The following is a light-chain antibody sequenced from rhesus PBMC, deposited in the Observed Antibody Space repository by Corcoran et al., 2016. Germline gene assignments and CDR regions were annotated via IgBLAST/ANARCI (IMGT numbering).Light chain of an antibody. CDR2: GSS. CDR3: QQDYSWPRT. J-gene: IGKJ1*01. V-gene: IGKV3-42*01. Sequence: ELVMTQSPATLSLSPGERATLSCRASQSVSRSLAWYQQKPGEAPKTLIFGSSSRATGIPDRFSGSGSGTEVTLTISSREPEDVGVYYCQQDYSWPRTFGQGTKVEIK. CDR1: QSVSRS.